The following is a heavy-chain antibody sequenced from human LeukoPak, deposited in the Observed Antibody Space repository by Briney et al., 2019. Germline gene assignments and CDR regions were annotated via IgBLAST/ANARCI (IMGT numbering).Heavy chain of an antibody. J-gene: IGHJ5*02. CDR1: GFTFSSYG. CDR2: IRYDGSNK. CDR3: AKGPITIFSRRWFDP. D-gene: IGHD3-3*01. Sequence: GGSLRLSCAASGFTFSSYGMHWVRQAPGKGLELVAFIRYDGSNKYYADSVKGRFTISRDNSKNTLYLQMNSLRAEDTAVYYCAKGPITIFSRRWFDPWGQGTLVTVSS. V-gene: IGHV3-30*02.